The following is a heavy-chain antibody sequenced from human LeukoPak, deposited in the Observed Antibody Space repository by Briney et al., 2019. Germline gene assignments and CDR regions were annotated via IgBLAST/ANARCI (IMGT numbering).Heavy chain of an antibody. CDR1: GFTFSSYG. CDR2: IWFDGSNK. D-gene: IGHD3-9*01. V-gene: IGHV3-30*02. Sequence: GGSLRLSCAASGFTFSSYGMHWVRQAPGKGLEWVAVIWFDGSNKYYVDSVEGRFTISRDNSKNTLYLQMNSLRAEDTAVYYCAKDLTGYYDWGWGQGTLVTVSS. J-gene: IGHJ4*02. CDR3: AKDLTGYYDWG.